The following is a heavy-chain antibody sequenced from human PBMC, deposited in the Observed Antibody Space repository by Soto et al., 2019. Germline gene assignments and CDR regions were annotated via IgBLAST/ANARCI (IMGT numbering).Heavy chain of an antibody. D-gene: IGHD3-10*01. J-gene: IGHJ4*02. CDR2: ISTSGGTT. V-gene: IGHV3-23*01. CDR3: AKGVNYYAVDY. CDR1: GFTFSSYA. Sequence: GGSLRLSCAASGFTFSSYAMSWVRQAPGKGLEWVSAISTSGGTTYYADSVKGRFTISRDNSKSTLYLQMNSLRAEDTAVYYCAKGVNYYAVDYWGQGTLVTVSS.